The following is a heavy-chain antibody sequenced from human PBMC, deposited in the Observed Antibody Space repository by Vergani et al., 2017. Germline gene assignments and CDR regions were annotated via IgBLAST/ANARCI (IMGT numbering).Heavy chain of an antibody. CDR2: IYYRGGT. D-gene: IGHD3-22*01. CDR1: GGPISSYY. V-gene: IGHV4-59*01. J-gene: IGHJ3*02. Sequence: QVQLQESGPGLVKPSETLSLTCTVSGGPISSYYWSWIRRPPGKGLGWIGYIYYRGGTNYNTSLKSRGTIAVDTSKNKFSLKLSSVTDADTAVYYCARSYYYDSLDAFDIWGQGTMVTVSS. CDR3: ARSYYYDSLDAFDI.